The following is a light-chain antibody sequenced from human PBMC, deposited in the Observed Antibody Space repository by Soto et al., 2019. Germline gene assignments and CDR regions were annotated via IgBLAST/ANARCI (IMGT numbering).Light chain of an antibody. V-gene: IGLV2-14*01. CDR3: SSYTSSSTVV. CDR1: SSDVGYYNY. Sequence: QSALTQPASVSGSPGQSITISCTGSSSDVGYYNYVSWYQQHPGKAPKLMIYEVSNRPSGVSNRFSGSKSGNMASLTISGLQAEDEADYYCSSYTSSSTVVFGGGTKVTVL. CDR2: EVS. J-gene: IGLJ2*01.